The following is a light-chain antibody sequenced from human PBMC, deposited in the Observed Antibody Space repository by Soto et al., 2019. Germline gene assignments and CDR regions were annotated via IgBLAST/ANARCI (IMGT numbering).Light chain of an antibody. J-gene: IGKJ4*01. V-gene: IGKV3-15*01. CDR2: GAS. CDR1: QSVSTN. CDR3: QQYNNWPPLT. Sequence: EIVMTHSPATLSVSPGERATLSCSASQSVSTNLAWYQQKPGQAPRLLIYGASIRATGIPARFSGSGSGTDFTLTISSLEPEDFAVYYCQQYNNWPPLTFGGGTKVDIK.